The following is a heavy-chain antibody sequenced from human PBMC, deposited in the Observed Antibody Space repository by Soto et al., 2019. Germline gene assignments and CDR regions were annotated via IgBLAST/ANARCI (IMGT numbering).Heavy chain of an antibody. CDR3: ARDLYGMDV. CDR1: GGSFTYT. Sequence: SVKVSCKASGGSFTYTLSWVRQAPGQGLEWMGGIIPIFGTTNYAQKFQGRVTITADESTSTAYMELSSLRSEDTAVYYCARDLYGMDVWGQGTTVTVSS. CDR2: IIPIFGTT. J-gene: IGHJ6*02. V-gene: IGHV1-69*13.